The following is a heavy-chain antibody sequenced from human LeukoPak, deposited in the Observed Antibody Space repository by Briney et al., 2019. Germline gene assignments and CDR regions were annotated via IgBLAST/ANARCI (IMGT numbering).Heavy chain of an antibody. CDR1: GYSISSSYY. Sequence: PSETLSLTCTVSGYSISSSYYWGWIRQPPGKGLEWIGSIYHSGSTYYNPSLKSRVTISVDTSKNQFSLKLSSVTAADTAVYYCARAISTVAGGGTFDYWGQGTLVTVSS. D-gene: IGHD6-19*01. J-gene: IGHJ4*02. CDR2: IYHSGST. V-gene: IGHV4-38-2*02. CDR3: ARAISTVAGGGTFDY.